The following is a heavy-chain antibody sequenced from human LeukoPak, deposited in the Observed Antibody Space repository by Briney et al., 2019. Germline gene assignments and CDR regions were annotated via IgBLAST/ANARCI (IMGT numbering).Heavy chain of an antibody. CDR3: ARKREGPATGIDY. V-gene: IGHV4-39*07. CDR1: GVSISSTNSY. D-gene: IGHD2-15*01. Sequence: PSETLSFTCTVSGVSISSTNSYWGWIRQSPRTGLEWVGNIYSSGSTYYSPSLKSRVTISIDTSENQFSLKLTSVTAADTAVYYCARKREGPATGIDYWGQGTLVTVSS. J-gene: IGHJ4*02. CDR2: IYSSGST.